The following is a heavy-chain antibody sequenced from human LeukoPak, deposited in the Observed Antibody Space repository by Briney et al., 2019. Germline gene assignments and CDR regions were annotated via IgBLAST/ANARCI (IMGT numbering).Heavy chain of an antibody. Sequence: GGSPRLSCAASGFTFSSYWMSWVRQAPGKGLEWVANIKQDGSEKYYVDSVKGRFTISRDNAKNSLYLQMNSLRVEDTAVYYCARVSKESSAWGYWGQGTLVTVSS. CDR1: GFTFSSYW. CDR3: ARVSKESSAWGY. CDR2: IKQDGSEK. J-gene: IGHJ4*02. V-gene: IGHV3-7*03. D-gene: IGHD6-19*01.